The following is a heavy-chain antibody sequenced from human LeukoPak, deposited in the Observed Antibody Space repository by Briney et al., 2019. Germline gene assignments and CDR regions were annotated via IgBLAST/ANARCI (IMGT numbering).Heavy chain of an antibody. V-gene: IGHV3-23*01. J-gene: IGHJ4*02. Sequence: GGSLRLSCAASGFKFRGYAMSWVRQAPGKGLEWVSTVEKSGGRAYYADSVEGRFTVSRDNSKNTLYLQMNSLRAEDTALYYCAKQQGALIQQWYFDYWAQGTLVTVSS. CDR3: AKQQGALIQQWYFDY. CDR2: VEKSGGRA. D-gene: IGHD5-18*01. CDR1: GFKFRGYA.